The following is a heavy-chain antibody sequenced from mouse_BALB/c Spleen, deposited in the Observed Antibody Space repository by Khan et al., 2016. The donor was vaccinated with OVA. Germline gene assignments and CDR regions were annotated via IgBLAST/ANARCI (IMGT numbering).Heavy chain of an antibody. V-gene: IGHV5-9*03. J-gene: IGHJ3*01. Sequence: EVELVESGGGLVKPGGSLKLSCAASGFTFSSFTMSWVRQTPEKRLEWVATISSGGDNTDYPDSVKGRFTISGDNAKNNLYLQMSSLRSEDTALYYCARSNYGTFAYWGQGTLVTVSA. CDR1: GFTFSSFT. D-gene: IGHD2-1*01. CDR3: ARSNYGTFAY. CDR2: ISSGGDNT.